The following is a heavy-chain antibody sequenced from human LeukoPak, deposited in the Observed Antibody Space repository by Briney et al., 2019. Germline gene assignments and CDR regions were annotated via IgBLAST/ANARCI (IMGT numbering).Heavy chain of an antibody. V-gene: IGHV5-51*01. CDR1: GYSFTTHW. Sequence: GESLKISCKGSGYSFTTHWIGWVRQMPGKGLEWMGIIYPGDSDTRYSPSFQGQVTISADKSITTAYLQWSSLRASDTAMYYCARPANRGDAFDIWGQGTMVTVSS. CDR2: IYPGDSDT. CDR3: ARPANRGDAFDI. D-gene: IGHD2/OR15-2a*01. J-gene: IGHJ3*02.